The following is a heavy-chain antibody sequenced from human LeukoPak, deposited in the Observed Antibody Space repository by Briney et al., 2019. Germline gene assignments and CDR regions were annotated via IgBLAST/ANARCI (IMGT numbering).Heavy chain of an antibody. CDR1: GFTFSSYG. Sequence: GGSLRLSCAASGFTFSSYGTHWVRQAPGKGLEWVAVISYDGSNKYYADSVKGRFTISRDNSKNTLYLQMNSLRAEDTAVYYCAKEFEVVAANPFFDYWGQGTLVTVSS. D-gene: IGHD2-15*01. CDR2: ISYDGSNK. CDR3: AKEFEVVAANPFFDY. V-gene: IGHV3-30*18. J-gene: IGHJ4*02.